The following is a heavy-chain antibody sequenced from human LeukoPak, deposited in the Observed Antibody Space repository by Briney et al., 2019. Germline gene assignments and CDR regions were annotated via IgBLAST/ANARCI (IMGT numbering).Heavy chain of an antibody. CDR2: VSGSGAST. CDR3: ARVYGSSNYYYDRYYYYMDV. J-gene: IGHJ6*03. CDR1: GFYFESYA. D-gene: IGHD3-22*01. V-gene: IGHV3-23*01. Sequence: GGSLRLSCATSGFYFESYAMSWVRQAPGKGLEWVSGVSGSGASTYYADSVKGRFTISRDSSKNTLYLQLNSLRVGDTAVYYCARVYGSSNYYYDRYYYYMDVWGRGTTVTVSS.